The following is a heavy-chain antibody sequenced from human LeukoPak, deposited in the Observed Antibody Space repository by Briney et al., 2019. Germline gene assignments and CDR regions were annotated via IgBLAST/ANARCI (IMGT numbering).Heavy chain of an antibody. Sequence: GGSLRLSCAASGFTVSSSYMSWVRQAPGKGLEWVSVIYSGGSTYYADSVKGRFTISRDNSKNTLYLQMNSLRAEDTAVYYCARSGKFLSYSSSWYTVDYWGQGILVTVSS. CDR2: IYSGGST. J-gene: IGHJ4*02. D-gene: IGHD6-13*01. V-gene: IGHV3-53*01. CDR1: GFTVSSSY. CDR3: ARSGKFLSYSSSWYTVDY.